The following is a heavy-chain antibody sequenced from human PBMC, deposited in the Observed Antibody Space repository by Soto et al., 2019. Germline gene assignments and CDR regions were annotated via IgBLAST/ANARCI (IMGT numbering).Heavy chain of an antibody. V-gene: IGHV4-59*01. J-gene: IGHJ3*01. CDR2: IYYSGST. D-gene: IGHD4-17*01. Sequence: QVQLQESGPGLVKPSETLSLTCTVSSGSIINYYWSWIRQPPGKGLEWLGFIYYSGSTNYNSFLYSRVTMSVDMSRRQLSLKLNSVPAADTAVYYCARRLTLATTTGDAFDLWGQGTMVTVSS. CDR1: SGSIINYY. CDR3: ARRLTLATTTGDAFDL.